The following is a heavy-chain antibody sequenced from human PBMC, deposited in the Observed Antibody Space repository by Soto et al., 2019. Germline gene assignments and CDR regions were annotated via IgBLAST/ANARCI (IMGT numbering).Heavy chain of an antibody. CDR2: IYPGDSDT. J-gene: IGHJ4*02. V-gene: IGHV5-51*01. CDR3: VRLGYYCSGGSCYRVGDHHVQH. CDR1: GSSFTRYW. D-gene: IGHD2-15*01. Sequence: PGEPRKISCKGSGSSFTRYWIGWVRQMPGKGLEWMGIIYPGDSDTRYSPSFQGQVTISADKSISTAYLQWSSLKASDTAMYYCVRLGYYCSGGSCYRVGDHHVQHWGQGTLVTDSS.